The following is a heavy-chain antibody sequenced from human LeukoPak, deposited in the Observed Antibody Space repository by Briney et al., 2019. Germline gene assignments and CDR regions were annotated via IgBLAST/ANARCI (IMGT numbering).Heavy chain of an antibody. CDR1: GGSISSGSYY. Sequence: PSETLSLTCTVSGGSISSGSYYWSWIRQPAGKGLEWIGRIYTSGSTNYNPSLKSRVTISVDTSKNQFSLKLSSVTAADTAVYYCARGGLGCSSTSCRGHWFDPWGQGTLVTVSS. J-gene: IGHJ5*02. V-gene: IGHV4-61*02. D-gene: IGHD2-2*01. CDR2: IYTSGST. CDR3: ARGGLGCSSTSCRGHWFDP.